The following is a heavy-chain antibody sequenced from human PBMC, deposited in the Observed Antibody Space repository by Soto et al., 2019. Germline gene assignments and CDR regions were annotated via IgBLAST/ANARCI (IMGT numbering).Heavy chain of an antibody. J-gene: IGHJ6*02. Sequence: ASVKVSCKVSGYTLTELSMHWVRQAPGKGLEWMGGFDPEDGETIYAQKFQGRVTMTEDTSTDTAYMELSSLRSEDTAVYYCATLGLRGGSGSYYTPILYYSYYYGMDVWG. V-gene: IGHV1-24*01. CDR2: FDPEDGET. D-gene: IGHD3-10*01. CDR3: ATLGLRGGSGSYYTPILYYSYYYGMDV. CDR1: GYTLTELS.